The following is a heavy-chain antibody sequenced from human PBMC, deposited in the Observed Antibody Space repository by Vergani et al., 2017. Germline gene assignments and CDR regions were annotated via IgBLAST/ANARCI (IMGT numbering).Heavy chain of an antibody. V-gene: IGHV3-11*04. J-gene: IGHJ6*02. CDR3: AKNPCISTTRHYYAMDV. D-gene: IGHD1-1*01. CDR1: GFKFSDHY. CDR2: ISPGASTV. Sequence: LVESGGGSVKPGGSLRLSCAASGFKFSDHYMSWIRQAPGKGLEWVSHISPGASTVSYTDSVTGRFTVSRDNDNNSLTLDMTTLGVEDTAVYYCAKNPCISTTRHYYAMDVWGQGTTVTVSS.